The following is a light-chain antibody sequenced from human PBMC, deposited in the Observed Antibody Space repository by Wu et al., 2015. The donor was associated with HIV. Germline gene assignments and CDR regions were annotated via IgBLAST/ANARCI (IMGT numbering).Light chain of an antibody. V-gene: IGKV1-8*01. Sequence: AIRITQSPSSLSASTGDRVTITCRASQGISSYLAWYQQKPGKAPKLLIYAASTLQSGVPSRFSGSGSGTDFTLTISCLQSEDFATYYCQQYYSYPQGFGGGTKGGDQT. CDR2: AAS. CDR1: QGISSY. J-gene: IGKJ4*01. CDR3: QQYYSYPQG.